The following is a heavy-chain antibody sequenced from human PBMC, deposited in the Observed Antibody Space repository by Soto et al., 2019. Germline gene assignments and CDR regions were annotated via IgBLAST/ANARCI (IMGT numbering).Heavy chain of an antibody. D-gene: IGHD5-12*01. CDR2: IIPIFGTA. CDR3: ARGGRVEMATTDYYFDY. J-gene: IGHJ4*02. CDR1: GGTFSSYA. Sequence: GASVKVSCKASGGTFSSYAISWVRQAPGQGLEWMGGIIPIFGTANYAQKFQGRVTITADESTSTAYMELSSLRSEDTAVYYCARGGRVEMATTDYYFDYWGQGTLVTVSS. V-gene: IGHV1-69*13.